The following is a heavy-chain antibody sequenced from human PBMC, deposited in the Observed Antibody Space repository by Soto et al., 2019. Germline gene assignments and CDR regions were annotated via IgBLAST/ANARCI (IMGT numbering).Heavy chain of an antibody. CDR3: ARGCIAVTTHLCY. Sequence: ASVKVSCKASGYTFNTYGITWVRQAPGQGLEWMGWINPYNGNTRFAQKLQDRVTMTTATSTSTAYMELASLRSDDTAVYYCARGCIAVTTHLCYWGQGTLVTVSS. J-gene: IGHJ4*02. CDR2: INPYNGNT. V-gene: IGHV1-18*01. CDR1: GYTFNTYG. D-gene: IGHD4-17*01.